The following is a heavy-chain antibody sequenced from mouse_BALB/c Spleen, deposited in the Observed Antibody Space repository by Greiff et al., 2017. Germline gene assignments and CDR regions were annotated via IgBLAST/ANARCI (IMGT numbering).Heavy chain of an antibody. CDR2: ISSGGST. Sequence: DVHLVESGGGLVKPGGSLKLSCAASGFTFSSYAMSWVRQTPEKRLEWVASISSGGSTYYPDSVKGRFTISRDNARNILYLQMSSLRSEDTAMYYCARDGYYVSSAMDYWGQGTSVTVSS. CDR3: ARDGYYVSSAMDY. V-gene: IGHV5-6-5*01. J-gene: IGHJ4*01. CDR1: GFTFSSYA. D-gene: IGHD2-3*01.